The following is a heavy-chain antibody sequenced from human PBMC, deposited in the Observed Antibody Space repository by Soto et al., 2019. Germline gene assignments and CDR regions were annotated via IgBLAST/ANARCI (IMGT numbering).Heavy chain of an antibody. V-gene: IGHV1-69*13. CDR1: GGTFSSYA. CDR3: ARERAARVTPGYYYYGMDV. Sequence: GASVKVSCKASGGTFSSYAISWVRQAPGQGLEWMGGIIPTFGTANYAQKFQGRVTITADESTSTAYMELSSLRSEDTAVYYCARERAARVTPGYYYYGMDVWGQGTTVTVSS. D-gene: IGHD4-4*01. J-gene: IGHJ6*01. CDR2: IIPTFGTA.